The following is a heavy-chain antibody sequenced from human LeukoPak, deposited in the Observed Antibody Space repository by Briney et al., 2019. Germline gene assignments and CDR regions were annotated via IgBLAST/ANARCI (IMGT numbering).Heavy chain of an antibody. V-gene: IGHV4-34*01. CDR1: GGSFTDYF. CDR2: INDYTGDT. D-gene: IGHD3-22*01. Sequence: SETLSLTCTVYGGSFTDYFWTWIRQSPGKVLEWIGEINDYTGDTNHNPSLNSRVSISLEKSKNQFSLELRSVTAADTAVYYCARGRIAKVVVVHSFSYGMDVWGQGTTVTVPS. J-gene: IGHJ6*02. CDR3: ARGRIAKVVVVHSFSYGMDV.